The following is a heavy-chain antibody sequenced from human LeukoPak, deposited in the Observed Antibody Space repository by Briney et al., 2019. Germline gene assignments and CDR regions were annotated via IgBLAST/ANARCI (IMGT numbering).Heavy chain of an antibody. J-gene: IGHJ4*02. Sequence: GGSLRLSCAASGFTFNKYSMNWVRQAPGKGLEWVSYISSSSSTIYYADSVKGRFTISRDNAKNSLYLQMNSLRAEDTAVYYCARDTSSGWYYYFDYWGQGTLVTVSS. CDR2: ISSSSSTI. CDR1: GFTFNKYS. D-gene: IGHD6-19*01. CDR3: ARDTSSGWYYYFDY. V-gene: IGHV3-48*01.